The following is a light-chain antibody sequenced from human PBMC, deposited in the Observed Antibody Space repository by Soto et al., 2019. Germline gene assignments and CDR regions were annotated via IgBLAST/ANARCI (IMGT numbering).Light chain of an antibody. CDR3: QQANSFPLT. CDR2: GAS. CDR1: QGFSRW. J-gene: IGKJ5*01. V-gene: IGKV1-12*01. Sequence: DIQMTQSPSFVSASVGDRVTITCRASQGFSRWLAWYQQRPGKAPELLIYGASSLQSGVPSRFSGCGSGSDFTLSISSPQPEAFATYYCQQANSFPLTFGQGTRLEIK.